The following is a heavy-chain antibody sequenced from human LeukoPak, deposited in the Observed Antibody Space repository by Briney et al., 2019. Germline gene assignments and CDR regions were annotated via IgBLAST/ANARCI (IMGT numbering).Heavy chain of an antibody. CDR2: ISYDGSNK. Sequence: PGRSLRLSCAASGFTFSSYGMHWVRQAPGKGLEWVAVISYDGSNKYYADSVKGRFTISRDNSKNTLYLQMKSLSAEETAGLYCAKDRVAGRGDYWGQGTLVTVSS. J-gene: IGHJ4*02. CDR1: GFTFSSYG. D-gene: IGHD6-19*01. CDR3: AKDRVAGRGDY. V-gene: IGHV3-30*18.